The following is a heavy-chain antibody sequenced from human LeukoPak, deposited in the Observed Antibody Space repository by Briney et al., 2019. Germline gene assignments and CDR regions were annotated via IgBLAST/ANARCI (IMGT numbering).Heavy chain of an antibody. J-gene: IGHJ1*01. CDR2: INPNSGGT. Sequence: GASVKVSCKASGYTFTGYYMHWVRQAPGQGLEWMGWINPNSGGTNYAQKFQGRVTMTRDTSISTAYMELSRLRSDDTAVYYCAIAPPIAAAGSIYFQRWGQGTLVTVSS. CDR1: GYTFTGYY. D-gene: IGHD6-13*01. CDR3: AIAPPIAAAGSIYFQR. V-gene: IGHV1-2*02.